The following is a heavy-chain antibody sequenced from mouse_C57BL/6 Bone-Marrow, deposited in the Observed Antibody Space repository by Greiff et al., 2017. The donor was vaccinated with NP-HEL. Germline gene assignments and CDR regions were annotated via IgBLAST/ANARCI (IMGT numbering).Heavy chain of an antibody. J-gene: IGHJ4*01. Sequence: EVQVEESGGGLVKPGGSLKLSCAASGFTFSSYAMSWVRQTPEKRLEWVATISDGGSYTYYPDNVKGRFTISRDNAKNNLYLQMSHLKSEDTAMYYCARPYYDYDGYAMDYWGQGTSVTVSS. CDR3: ARPYYDYDGYAMDY. CDR1: GFTFSSYA. V-gene: IGHV5-4*01. CDR2: ISDGGSYT. D-gene: IGHD2-4*01.